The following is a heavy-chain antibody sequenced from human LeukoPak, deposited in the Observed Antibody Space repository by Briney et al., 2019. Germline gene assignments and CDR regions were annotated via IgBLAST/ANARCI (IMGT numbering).Heavy chain of an antibody. Sequence: SGGSLRLSCAASGFTFSSYGMHWVRQAPGKGLEWVAVISYDGSNKYYADSVKGRFTISRDNSKNTLYLQMNSLRAEDTAVYYCAREEGGSSSAAESPQLAFDYWGQGTLVTVSS. V-gene: IGHV3-30*19. J-gene: IGHJ4*02. D-gene: IGHD1-1*01. CDR2: ISYDGSNK. CDR3: AREEGGSSSAAESPQLAFDY. CDR1: GFTFSSYG.